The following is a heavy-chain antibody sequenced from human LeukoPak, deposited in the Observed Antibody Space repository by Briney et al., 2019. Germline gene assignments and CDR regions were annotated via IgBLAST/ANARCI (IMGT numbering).Heavy chain of an antibody. CDR1: GFTFSSYE. V-gene: IGHV3-48*03. Sequence: GGSLRLSCAASGFTFSSYEMNWVRQAPGKGLEWVSDISSSGGTIDYADSVKGRCSISRDNAKNSLYLHMNSLRAEDTAVYYCARAEWLRFHPDYWGQGTLVTVSS. J-gene: IGHJ4*02. CDR2: ISSSGGTI. D-gene: IGHD5-12*01. CDR3: ARAEWLRFHPDY.